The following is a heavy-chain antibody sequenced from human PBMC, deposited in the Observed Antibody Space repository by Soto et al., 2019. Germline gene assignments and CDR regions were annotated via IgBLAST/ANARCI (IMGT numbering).Heavy chain of an antibody. J-gene: IGHJ3*02. Sequence: WASVKVSCKASGYTFTSYGISWVRQAPGQGLEWMGWISAYNGNTNYAQKLQGRVTMTTDTSTSTAYMELRSLRSDDTAVYYCARDTISCWYEGLTQSHSWGKGTMVTVAS. CDR2: ISAYNGNT. V-gene: IGHV1-18*01. CDR3: ARDTISCWYEGLTQSHS. D-gene: IGHD6-19*01. CDR1: GYTFTSYG.